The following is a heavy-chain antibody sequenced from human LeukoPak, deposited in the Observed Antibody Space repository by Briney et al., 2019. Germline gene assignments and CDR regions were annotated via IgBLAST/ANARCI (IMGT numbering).Heavy chain of an antibody. CDR2: ISGSGGST. D-gene: IGHD3-10*01. CDR3: AKAADVLLWFGEPGGYYFDY. J-gene: IGHJ4*02. Sequence: PGGSLRLSCAASGFTFSSYAMSWVRQAPGKGLEWVSAISGSGGSTYYADSVKGRFTISRDNSKNTLYLQMNSLRAEDTAVYYCAKAADVLLWFGEPGGYYFDYWGRGTLVTVSS. CDR1: GFTFSSYA. V-gene: IGHV3-23*01.